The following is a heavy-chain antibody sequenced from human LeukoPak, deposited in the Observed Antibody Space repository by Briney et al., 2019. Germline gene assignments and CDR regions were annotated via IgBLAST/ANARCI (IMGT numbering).Heavy chain of an antibody. J-gene: IGHJ3*02. V-gene: IGHV3-30*02. CDR1: GFTFSDFD. D-gene: IGHD3-3*01. CDR2: IRYDGSNK. Sequence: GGSLKLSCTASGFTFSDFDMHWVRQGPGQGLEWVAFIRYDGSNKYYADSVKGRFTISRDNSKNTLYLQMNSLRAEDTAVYYCAKPTLYDFWSGYYIGAFDIWGQGTMVTVSS. CDR3: AKPTLYDFWSGYYIGAFDI.